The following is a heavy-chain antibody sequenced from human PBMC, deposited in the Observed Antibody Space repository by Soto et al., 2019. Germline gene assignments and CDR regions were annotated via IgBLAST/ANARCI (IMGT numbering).Heavy chain of an antibody. Sequence: PGGTIRLSCLGSRFNFDGYGLHWVRPDQGKGLEWAAVLTYDGLYQYYADSVKDRFTISRDNSRNTVYLQMRNLRSEGTAVYYCAKSFDLGSDSSRYFLNGLVGWGRGSRVTV. J-gene: IGHJ6*01. V-gene: IGHV3-30*18. CDR2: LTYDGLYQ. CDR3: AKSFDLGSDSSRYFLNGLVG. D-gene: IGHD3-22*01. CDR1: RFNFDGYG.